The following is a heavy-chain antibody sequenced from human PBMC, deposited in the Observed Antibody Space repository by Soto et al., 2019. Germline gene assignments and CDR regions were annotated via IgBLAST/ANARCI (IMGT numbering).Heavy chain of an antibody. J-gene: IGHJ6*03. D-gene: IGHD3-3*01. CDR3: ARLFQDYDFCSGYYPSLQERYYMDV. Sequence: PSETLSLTCTVSGGSISSYYWSWIRQPPGKGLEWIGYIYYSGSTNYNPSLKSRVTITVDTSKNQFSLKLSSVTVADTVVFFCARLFQDYDFCSGYYPSLQERYYMDVWGKGTTVTVSS. V-gene: IGHV4-59*01. CDR1: GGSISSYY. CDR2: IYYSGST.